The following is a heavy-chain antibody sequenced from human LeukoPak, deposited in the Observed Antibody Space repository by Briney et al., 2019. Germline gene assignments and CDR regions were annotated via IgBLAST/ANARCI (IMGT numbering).Heavy chain of an antibody. CDR1: GASISSYY. V-gene: IGHV4-4*07. Sequence: SETLSLTCTVSGASISSYYWSWIRQPAGKGLEWIGRMYTSGSTNYNPPLKSRVTMSVDTSKNQFSLKLSSVTAADTAVYYCARGASGYDPFDYWGQGTLVTVSS. CDR2: MYTSGST. D-gene: IGHD5-12*01. CDR3: ARGASGYDPFDY. J-gene: IGHJ4*02.